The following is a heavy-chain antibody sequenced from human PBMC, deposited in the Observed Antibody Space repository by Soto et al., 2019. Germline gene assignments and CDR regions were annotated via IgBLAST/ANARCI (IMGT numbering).Heavy chain of an antibody. D-gene: IGHD2-8*01. J-gene: IGHJ6*02. CDR2: ISAYNGNT. Sequence: QVQLVQSGAEVKKPGASVKVSCKASGYTFTSYGISWVRQAPGQGLEWMGWISAYNGNTNYAQKLQGRVTMTTDTSTSTAYMELRSLRSDDTAVYYCARDRGNIVLMVYATSGMDVWGQGTTVTVSS. CDR1: GYTFTSYG. CDR3: ARDRGNIVLMVYATSGMDV. V-gene: IGHV1-18*01.